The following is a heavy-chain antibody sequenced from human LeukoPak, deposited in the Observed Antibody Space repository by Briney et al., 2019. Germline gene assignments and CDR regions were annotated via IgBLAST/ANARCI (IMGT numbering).Heavy chain of an antibody. CDR1: GGSISGRSYY. CDR2: IYYSGTT. V-gene: IGHV4-39*02. Sequence: SETLSLTCTVSGGSISGRSYYWAWIRQPPGKGLEWIGTIYYSGTTYYNPSLKSRVTISVDTSTNHFSLTLSSVTAADTAVYYCAHLRPTTGFDPWGQGTLVTVSP. J-gene: IGHJ5*02. CDR3: AHLRPTTGFDP. D-gene: IGHD4-17*01.